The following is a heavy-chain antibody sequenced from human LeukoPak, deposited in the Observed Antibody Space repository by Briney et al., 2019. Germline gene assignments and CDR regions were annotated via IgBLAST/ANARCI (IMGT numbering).Heavy chain of an antibody. J-gene: IGHJ4*02. V-gene: IGHV3-23*01. Sequence: GGSLRLSCVASGFTFSSSAMNWVRPAPAKGREWVSLISVSGGNTYYADSVKGRFTISRDNSKNTLYLQMNSLRAEDTALYFCFGGSGYNSDYWGQGTLVTVSP. CDR3: FGGSGYNSDY. D-gene: IGHD3-22*01. CDR1: GFTFSSSA. CDR2: ISVSGGNT.